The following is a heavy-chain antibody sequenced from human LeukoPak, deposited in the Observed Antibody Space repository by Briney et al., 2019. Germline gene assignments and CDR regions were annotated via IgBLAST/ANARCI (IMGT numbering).Heavy chain of an antibody. CDR3: AKDTSTGYYSDAFDI. J-gene: IGHJ3*02. CDR1: GFTFSTYG. Sequence: AGGSLRLSCAASGFTFSTYGMHWVRQAPGKGLQWVAFIRYDATNKYYTDSVKGRFTISRDNSKNTLYLQMNSLRAEGTAVYYCAKDTSTGYYSDAFDIWGQGTRVTVSS. D-gene: IGHD3-22*01. CDR2: IRYDATNK. V-gene: IGHV3-30*02.